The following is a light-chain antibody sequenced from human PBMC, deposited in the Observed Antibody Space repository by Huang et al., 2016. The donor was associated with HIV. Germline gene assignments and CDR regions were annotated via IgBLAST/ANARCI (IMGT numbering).Light chain of an antibody. Sequence: EIQMTQSPSTLSASVGDKVTITCRASQSFTTRLTWYQQKPGNAPKILMYYVSSLESGVASRFSSSGSGTKVTLTNSSLQPDDFATFYCKLYDGYTWTFGQGTKVEIK. V-gene: IGKV1-5*01. J-gene: IGKJ1*01. CDR1: QSFTTR. CDR2: YVS. CDR3: KLYDGYTWT.